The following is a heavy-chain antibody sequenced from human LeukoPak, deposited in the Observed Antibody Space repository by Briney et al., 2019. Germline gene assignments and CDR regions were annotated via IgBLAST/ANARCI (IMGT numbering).Heavy chain of an antibody. CDR1: GFTFSSYW. J-gene: IGHJ6*02. Sequence: GGSLRLSCAASGFTFSSYWMNWVRQAPGKGLEWVANIKQDGSEIHYVDSVKGRFTISRDNAKNTLYLQMNSLRAEDTAVYYCAKLMWAYYYYGMDVWGQGTTVTVSS. D-gene: IGHD2-8*01. CDR2: IKQDGSEI. V-gene: IGHV3-7*03. CDR3: AKLMWAYYYYGMDV.